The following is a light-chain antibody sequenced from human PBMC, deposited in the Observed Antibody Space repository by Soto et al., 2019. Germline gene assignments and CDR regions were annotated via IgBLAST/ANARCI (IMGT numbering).Light chain of an antibody. Sequence: EIVLTQSPGTLSLSPGERATLSCRASQRIISNYLAWYQQKPGQAPRLLISGTSNRATGIPDRISGSGSGTDFTLSISRLESEDFAVYYCQQYGSSPVTFGQGTRLEI. CDR3: QQYGSSPVT. J-gene: IGKJ5*01. V-gene: IGKV3-20*01. CDR1: QRIISNY. CDR2: GTS.